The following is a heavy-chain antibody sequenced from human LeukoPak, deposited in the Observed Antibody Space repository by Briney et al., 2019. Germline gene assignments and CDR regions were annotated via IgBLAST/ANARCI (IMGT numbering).Heavy chain of an antibody. Sequence: GRSLRLSCAASGVTFSSYGMHWVRQAPGKGLEWVAVIWYDGSNKYYADSVKGRFTISRDNSKNPLYLQMNSLRAEDTGVYYCAKDYGGNSELDYWGQGTLVTVSS. J-gene: IGHJ4*02. CDR1: GVTFSSYG. D-gene: IGHD4-23*01. CDR3: AKDYGGNSELDY. V-gene: IGHV3-33*06. CDR2: IWYDGSNK.